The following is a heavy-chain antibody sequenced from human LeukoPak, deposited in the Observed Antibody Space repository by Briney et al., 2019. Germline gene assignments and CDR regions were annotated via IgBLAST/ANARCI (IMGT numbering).Heavy chain of an antibody. J-gene: IGHJ4*02. CDR2: ISHDGSNN. D-gene: IGHD6-13*01. CDR1: GFTFSNYG. V-gene: IGHV3-30*18. Sequence: PGGSLRLSCAASGFTFSNYGMHWVRQAPGKGLEWVVVISHDGSNNNYADSVKGRFTISRDNSKNTLYLQMNSLRAEDTAVYYCAKEGLSSSGIFDYWGQGTLVTVSS. CDR3: AKEGLSSSGIFDY.